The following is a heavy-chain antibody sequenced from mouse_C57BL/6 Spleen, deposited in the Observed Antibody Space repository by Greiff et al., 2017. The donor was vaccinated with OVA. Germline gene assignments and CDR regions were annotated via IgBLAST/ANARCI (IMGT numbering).Heavy chain of an antibody. J-gene: IGHJ1*03. CDR3: ARSSRLRLYFDV. D-gene: IGHD2-4*01. V-gene: IGHV1-18*01. CDR2: INPNNGGT. CDR1: GYTFTDYN. Sequence: EVQLQQSGPELVKPGASVKIPCKASGYTFTDYNMDWVKQSHGKSLEWIGDINPNNGGTIYNQKFKGKATLTVDKSSSTAYMELRSLTSEDTAVYYCARSSRLRLYFDVWGTGTTVTVSS.